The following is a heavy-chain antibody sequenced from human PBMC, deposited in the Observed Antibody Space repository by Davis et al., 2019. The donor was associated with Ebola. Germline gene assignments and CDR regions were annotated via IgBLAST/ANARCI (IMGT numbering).Heavy chain of an antibody. CDR1: GFTFSRSW. J-gene: IGHJ4*02. Sequence: GESLKISCVASGFTFSRSWMNWVRQAPGQGLEWVANIKEDGSEKYYVDSVKGRFTISRDNTKNSLYLQMNSLRAEDTAIYYCARALDYWGQGTLVTVSS. CDR2: IKEDGSEK. V-gene: IGHV3-7*04. CDR3: ARALDY.